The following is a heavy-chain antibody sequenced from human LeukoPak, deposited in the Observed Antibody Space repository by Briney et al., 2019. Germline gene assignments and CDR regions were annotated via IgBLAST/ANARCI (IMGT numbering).Heavy chain of an antibody. CDR1: GFTFSSYA. Sequence: GGSLRLSCAASGFTFSSYAMSWVRQAPGKGLEWVAVIWYDGSNKYYADSVKGRFTISRDNSKNTLYLQMNSLRAEDTAVYYCARDREAKQWLVRVPTDPFDYWGQGTLVTVSS. CDR2: IWYDGSNK. V-gene: IGHV3-33*08. D-gene: IGHD6-19*01. J-gene: IGHJ4*02. CDR3: ARDREAKQWLVRVPTDPFDY.